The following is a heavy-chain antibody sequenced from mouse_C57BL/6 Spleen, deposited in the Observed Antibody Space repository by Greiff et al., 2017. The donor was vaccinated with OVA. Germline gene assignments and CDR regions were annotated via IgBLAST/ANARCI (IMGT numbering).Heavy chain of an antibody. Sequence: EVMLVESEGGLVQPGSSMKLSCTASGFTFSDYYMAWVRQVPEKGLEWVANINYDGSSTYYLDSLKSRFIISRDNAKNSLYLQMSSLTSEDTATYYCARGGYYYGSRNYAMDDWGQGTSVTVSS. CDR3: ARGGYYYGSRNYAMDD. J-gene: IGHJ4*01. V-gene: IGHV5-16*01. CDR2: INYDGSST. D-gene: IGHD1-1*01. CDR1: GFTFSDYY.